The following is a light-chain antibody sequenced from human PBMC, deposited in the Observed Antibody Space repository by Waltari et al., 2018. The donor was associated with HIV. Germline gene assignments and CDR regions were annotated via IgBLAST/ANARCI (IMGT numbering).Light chain of an antibody. Sequence: DIQMTQFPSSLSASVGDRVTITCRASQNIVTYLNWYQQKPGKAPNLLIYAGFSLQSGVQSRFSGHRSGTDFTLTISSLQPEDFATYYCQQSYSVPNTFGQGTKVDIK. J-gene: IGKJ2*01. CDR3: QQSYSVPNT. CDR2: AGF. CDR1: QNIVTY. V-gene: IGKV1-39*01.